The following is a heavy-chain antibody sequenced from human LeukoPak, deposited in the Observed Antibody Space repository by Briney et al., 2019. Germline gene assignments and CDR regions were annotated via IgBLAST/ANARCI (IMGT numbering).Heavy chain of an antibody. CDR1: GGSISSSNW. J-gene: IGHJ3*02. D-gene: IGHD6-13*01. CDR3: ARAGSSWSGDAFDI. V-gene: IGHV4-4*02. Sequence: SGTLSLTCAVSGGSISSSNWWSWVRQPPGKGLEWIGEIYHSGSTNYNPSLKSRVTISVDKSKNQFSLKLSSVTAADTAVYYCARAGSSWSGDAFDIWGQGTMVTVSS. CDR2: IYHSGST.